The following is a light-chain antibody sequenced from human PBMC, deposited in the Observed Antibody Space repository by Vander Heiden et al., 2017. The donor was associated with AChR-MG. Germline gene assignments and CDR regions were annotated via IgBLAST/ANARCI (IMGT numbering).Light chain of an antibody. J-gene: IGKJ1*01. CDR1: QTVGNS. Sequence: EIVLTQSPATLSLFPGERATLSCRASQTVGNSLAWYRQPPGQSPTLLIDEGSVRAPGVPARFSANRYGSDFTLSISNLEPDDFAVYYCQQRLSWPRTFGPGTRVE. CDR3: QQRLSWPRT. CDR2: EGS. V-gene: IGKV3-11*01.